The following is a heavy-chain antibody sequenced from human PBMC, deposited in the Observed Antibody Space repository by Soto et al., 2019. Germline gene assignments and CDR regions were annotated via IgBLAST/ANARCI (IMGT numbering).Heavy chain of an antibody. V-gene: IGHV3-30-3*01. CDR2: ISYDGSNK. J-gene: IGHJ4*02. Sequence: GGSLRLSCAASGFTFSSYAMHWVRQAPGKGLEWVAVISYDGSNKYYADSVKGRFTISRDNSKNTLYLQMNSLRAEDTAVYYCARDLLESSSGPMMVLGYWGQGTLVTVSS. CDR3: ARDLLESSSGPMMVLGY. D-gene: IGHD6-19*01. CDR1: GFTFSSYA.